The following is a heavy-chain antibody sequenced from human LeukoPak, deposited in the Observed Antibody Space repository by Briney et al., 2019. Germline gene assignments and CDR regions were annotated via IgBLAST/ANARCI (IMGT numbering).Heavy chain of an antibody. CDR2: IYDTGTT. J-gene: IGHJ4*02. Sequence: AGGSLRLSCVASGFTVRSNYMNWVRQAPGKRPEWVAIIYDTGTTAYTDSVKGRFTISRDTSKNTVYLQMSSLRVEDTAVYYCARSRAFGYWGRGTLVTVSS. V-gene: IGHV3-53*01. CDR3: ARSRAFGY. CDR1: GFTVRSNY.